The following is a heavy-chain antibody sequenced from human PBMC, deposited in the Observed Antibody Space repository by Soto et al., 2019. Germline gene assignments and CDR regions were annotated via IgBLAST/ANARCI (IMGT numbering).Heavy chain of an antibody. CDR2: ISTSGATI. CDR1: GFSLSGYE. CDR3: ARESGSGRSAPFDY. D-gene: IGHD1-26*01. Sequence: GGSLRLSCAASGFSLSGYEMNWVRQAPGKGLEWIAYISTSGATIYYADSVKGRFTISRDNATNSLYLQINSLRVEDTAAYYCARESGSGRSAPFDYWGQGTLVTVSS. V-gene: IGHV3-48*03. J-gene: IGHJ4*02.